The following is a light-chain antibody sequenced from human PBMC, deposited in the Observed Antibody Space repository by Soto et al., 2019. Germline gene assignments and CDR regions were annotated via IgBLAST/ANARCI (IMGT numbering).Light chain of an antibody. V-gene: IGKV3-20*01. J-gene: IGKJ2*01. Sequence: EIVLTQSPGTLSLSPGERATLSCRASQSFASTYLAWYQQRPGQAPRLLIYGASSRATGIPDRFSGSGSGTGFTLTISRLEPEDFAVDYCQQFGGSPYTFGQGTKLEL. CDR3: QQFGGSPYT. CDR2: GAS. CDR1: QSFASTY.